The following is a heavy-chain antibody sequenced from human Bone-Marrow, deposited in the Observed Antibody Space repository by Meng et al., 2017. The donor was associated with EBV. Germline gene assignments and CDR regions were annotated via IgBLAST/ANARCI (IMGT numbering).Heavy chain of an antibody. Sequence: QVHLQQWGEGRFKPSETLSLPWPVYGGSFSGYYWSWIRQPPGKGLEWIGEINHSGSTNYNPSLKSRVTISVDTSKNQFSLKLSSVTAADTAVYYCARGGAVAGFWVWFDPWGQGTLVTVSS. D-gene: IGHD6-19*01. CDR1: GGSFSGYY. J-gene: IGHJ5*02. CDR3: ARGGAVAGFWVWFDP. CDR2: INHSGST. V-gene: IGHV4-34*01.